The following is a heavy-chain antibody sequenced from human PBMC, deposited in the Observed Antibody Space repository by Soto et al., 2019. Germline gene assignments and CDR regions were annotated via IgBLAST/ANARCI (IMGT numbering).Heavy chain of an antibody. CDR2: VSTSGGST. D-gene: IGHD5-18*01. CDR3: AARGYTYGLNFYGMDV. V-gene: IGHV3-23*01. CDR1: GFTFSSHV. J-gene: IGHJ6*02. Sequence: EVQLLESGGGLVQSGGSLRLSCAASGFTFSSHVMNWVRQAPGKGLEWVSGVSTSGGSTYYADSVKGRSTISRDNVKNTLYLQLNRLRDEDTAVYYCAARGYTYGLNFYGMDVWGQGITVTVSS.